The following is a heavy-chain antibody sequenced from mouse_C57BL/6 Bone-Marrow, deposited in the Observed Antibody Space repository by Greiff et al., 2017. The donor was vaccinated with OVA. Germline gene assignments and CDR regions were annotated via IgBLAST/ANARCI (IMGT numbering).Heavy chain of an antibody. Sequence: VKLVESGPGLVQPSQSLSITCTVSGFSFTSYGVHWVRQSPGKGLEWLGVIWSGGSTNYNAAFISRLSISKDNSKSQVFLKMNSLQADDTAIYYCARTELLRFPFDYWGQGTTLTVSS. D-gene: IGHD1-1*01. CDR3: ARTELLRFPFDY. CDR2: IWSGGST. V-gene: IGHV2-2*01. J-gene: IGHJ2*01. CDR1: GFSFTSYG.